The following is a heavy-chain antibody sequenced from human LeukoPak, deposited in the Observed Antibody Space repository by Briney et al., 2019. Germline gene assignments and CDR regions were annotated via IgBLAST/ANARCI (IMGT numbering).Heavy chain of an antibody. Sequence: SETLSLTCTVSGGSISSYYWSWIRQPPGKGLEWIGYIYYSGSTNYNPSLKSRVTISVDTSKSQFSLKLSSVTAADTAVYYCASSIAAADQQFYFDYWGQGTLVTVSS. CDR2: IYYSGST. CDR1: GGSISSYY. D-gene: IGHD6-13*01. J-gene: IGHJ4*02. V-gene: IGHV4-59*08. CDR3: ASSIAAADQQFYFDY.